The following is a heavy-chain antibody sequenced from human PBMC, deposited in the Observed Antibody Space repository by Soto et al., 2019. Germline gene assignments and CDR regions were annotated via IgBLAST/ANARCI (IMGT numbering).Heavy chain of an antibody. CDR2: ISWNSGSI. J-gene: IGHJ6*02. Sequence: GGSLRLSCAASGFTFDDYAMHWVRQAPGKGLEWVSGISWNSGSIGYADSVKGRFTISRDNAKNSLYLQMNSLRAEDTALYYCAKAALGYCSGGSCYTYYYGMDVWGQGTTVTVSS. CDR3: AKAALGYCSGGSCYTYYYGMDV. CDR1: GFTFDDYA. D-gene: IGHD2-15*01. V-gene: IGHV3-9*01.